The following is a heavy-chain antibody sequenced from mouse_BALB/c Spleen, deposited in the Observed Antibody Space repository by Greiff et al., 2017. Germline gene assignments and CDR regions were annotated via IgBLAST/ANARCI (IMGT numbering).Heavy chain of an antibody. Sequence: QVQLKQSGPELVKPGASVKISCKASGYAFSSSWMNWVKQRPGQGLEWIGRIYPGDGDTNYNGKFKGKATLTADKSSSTAYMQLSSLTSVDSAVYFCARGLLLDYWGQGTTLTVSS. J-gene: IGHJ2*01. D-gene: IGHD3-1*01. CDR2: IYPGDGDT. CDR3: ARGLLLDY. CDR1: GYAFSSSW. V-gene: IGHV1-82*01.